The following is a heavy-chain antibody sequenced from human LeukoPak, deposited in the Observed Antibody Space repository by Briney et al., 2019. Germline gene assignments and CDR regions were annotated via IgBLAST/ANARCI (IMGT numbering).Heavy chain of an antibody. D-gene: IGHD3-22*01. CDR1: GFSFSAYW. Sequence: GGSLRLSCAVSGFSFSAYWMNWVRQAPGKGLEWVSSISSSSSYIYYADSVKGRFTISRDNAKNSLYLQMNSLRAEDTAVYYCARDLSRIGAFDIWGQGTMVTVSS. CDR2: ISSSSSYI. CDR3: ARDLSRIGAFDI. J-gene: IGHJ3*02. V-gene: IGHV3-21*01.